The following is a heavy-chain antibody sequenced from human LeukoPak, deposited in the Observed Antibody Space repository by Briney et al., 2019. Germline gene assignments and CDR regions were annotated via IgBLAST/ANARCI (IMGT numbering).Heavy chain of an antibody. Sequence: PSETLSLTCAVYGGXFSGYYCSWIRQPPGKGLEWIGEINHSGSNNYNPSLKSRVTISVDTSKNQFSLKLSSVTAADTAVYYCARRKRSGCSSTSCLLNWFDPWGQGTLVTVSS. V-gene: IGHV4-34*01. CDR3: ARRKRSGCSSTSCLLNWFDP. D-gene: IGHD2-2*01. CDR2: INHSGSN. CDR1: GGXFSGYY. J-gene: IGHJ5*02.